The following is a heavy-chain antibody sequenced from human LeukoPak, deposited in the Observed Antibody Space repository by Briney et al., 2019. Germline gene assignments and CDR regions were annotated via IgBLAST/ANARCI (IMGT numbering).Heavy chain of an antibody. CDR2: INHSGST. D-gene: IGHD3-3*01. V-gene: IGHV4-34*01. CDR1: GGSFSGYY. J-gene: IGHJ4*02. Sequence: SETLSLTCAVYGGSFSGYYWSWIRQPPGKGLDWIGEINHSGSTNYNPSLKSRVTISVDTSKNQFSLKLSSVTAADTAVYYCLVDFWSAKHFDNWGQGTLVTVSS. CDR3: LVDFWSAKHFDN.